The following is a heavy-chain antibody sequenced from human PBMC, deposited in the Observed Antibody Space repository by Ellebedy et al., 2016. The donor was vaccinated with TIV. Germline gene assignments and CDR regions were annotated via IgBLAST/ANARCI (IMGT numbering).Heavy chain of an antibody. CDR1: GFTFSSYT. CDR3: TRGYGFFEY. V-gene: IGHV3-48*04. J-gene: IGHJ4*02. CDR2: ISTGSSTI. D-gene: IGHD4-17*01. Sequence: PGGSLRLSCTVSGFTFSSYTMNWVRQAPGKGLEWVSYISTGSSTIYYTDSVKGRFTISRDNAKNSLYLEMNSLRAEDTVVYYCTRGYGFFEYWGRGTLVTVSS.